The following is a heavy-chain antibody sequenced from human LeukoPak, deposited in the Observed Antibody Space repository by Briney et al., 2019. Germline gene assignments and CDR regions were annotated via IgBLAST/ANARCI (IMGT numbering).Heavy chain of an antibody. CDR3: AREGYYYVSGSYLFDY. CDR2: IYHSGST. Sequence: PSETLSLTCAVSGGSISSSNWWSWVRQPPGKGLEWIGEIYHSGSTNYNPSLKSRVTISVDKSKIQFSLKLSSVTAADTAVYYCAREGYYYVSGSYLFDYWGQGTLVTVSS. V-gene: IGHV4-4*02. D-gene: IGHD3-10*01. J-gene: IGHJ4*02. CDR1: GGSISSSNW.